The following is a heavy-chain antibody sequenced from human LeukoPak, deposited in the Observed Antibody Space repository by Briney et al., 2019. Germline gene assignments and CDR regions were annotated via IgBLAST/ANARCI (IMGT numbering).Heavy chain of an antibody. CDR1: GFTFSSYA. Sequence: GGSLRLSCAASGFTFSSYAMSWVRQAPGKGLEWVSAISGSGGSTYYADSVKGRFTISRDNAKNTPYLQINSLRAEDTAVYSCAKAEYSSGWYAAFDIWGQGTMVTVSS. J-gene: IGHJ3*02. CDR3: AKAEYSSGWYAAFDI. CDR2: ISGSGGST. V-gene: IGHV3-23*01. D-gene: IGHD6-19*01.